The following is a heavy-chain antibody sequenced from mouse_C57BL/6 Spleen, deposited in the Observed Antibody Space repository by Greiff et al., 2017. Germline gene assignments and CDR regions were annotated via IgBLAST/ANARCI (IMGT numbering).Heavy chain of an antibody. Sequence: EVMLVESGGGLVKPGGSLKLSCAASGFTFSDYGMHWVRQAPEKGLEWVAYISSGSSTIYYADTVKGRFTISRDNAKNTLFLQMTSLRSEDTAMYYGARKEVTTGVDYYAMDDWGQGTSVTVSS. CDR2: ISSGSSTI. CDR3: ARKEVTTGVDYYAMDD. J-gene: IGHJ4*01. D-gene: IGHD1-1*01. CDR1: GFTFSDYG. V-gene: IGHV5-17*01.